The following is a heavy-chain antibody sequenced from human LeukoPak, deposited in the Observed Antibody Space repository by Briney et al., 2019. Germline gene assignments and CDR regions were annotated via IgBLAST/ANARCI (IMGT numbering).Heavy chain of an antibody. D-gene: IGHD3-22*01. CDR2: INWNGGAT. J-gene: IGHJ4*02. CDR1: GFTFSSYA. Sequence: GGSLRLSCAASGFTFSSYAMSWVRQAPGKGLEWVSGINWNGGATGYADSVKGRFTISRDNSENSLYLQMNSLRAEDTALYHCARVKSYYYDSNGCLDCWGQGTLVTVSS. V-gene: IGHV3-20*01. CDR3: ARVKSYYYDSNGCLDC.